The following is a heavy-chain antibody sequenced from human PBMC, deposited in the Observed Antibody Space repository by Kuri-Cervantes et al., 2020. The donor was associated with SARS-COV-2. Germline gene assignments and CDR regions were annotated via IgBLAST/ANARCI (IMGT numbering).Heavy chain of an antibody. Sequence: LALTCAPSGFTFSRYAMIWVRQAPGKGLEWISAIRGGGYTTYYADSVKGRFTIFRDNFKNTLYLQMNNLRAEDTAVYYCAKDPNGDYVGAFDFWGQGTLVTVSS. CDR3: AKDPNGDYVGAFDF. V-gene: IGHV3-23*01. CDR1: GFTFSRYA. CDR2: IRGGGYTT. D-gene: IGHD4-17*01. J-gene: IGHJ3*01.